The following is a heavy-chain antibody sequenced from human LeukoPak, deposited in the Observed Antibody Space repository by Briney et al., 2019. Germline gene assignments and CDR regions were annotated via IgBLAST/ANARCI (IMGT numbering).Heavy chain of an antibody. Sequence: SETLSLTCTVSGGSISSGGYYWSWIRQHPGKGLEWIGYIYNSGSTYYNPSLKSRVTILADTSKNQFSLKLSSVTAADTAVYYCARDAVAGTGAFDIWGQGTMVTVSS. CDR2: IYNSGST. CDR1: GGSISSGGYY. J-gene: IGHJ3*02. V-gene: IGHV4-31*03. D-gene: IGHD6-19*01. CDR3: ARDAVAGTGAFDI.